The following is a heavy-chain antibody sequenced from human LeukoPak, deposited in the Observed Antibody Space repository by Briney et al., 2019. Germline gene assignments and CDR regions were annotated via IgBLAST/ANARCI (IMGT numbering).Heavy chain of an antibody. CDR1: GGTFSSYA. CDR2: ITPMFGTA. D-gene: IGHD1-1*01. Sequence: ASVKVSCKASGGTFSSYAISWVRQAPGQGLEWMGGITPMFGTAKYAQKFQGRVTITADESTSTAYMELSSLRSEDTAVYYCARGAGTRDYFDYWGQGTLVTVSS. CDR3: ARGAGTRDYFDY. V-gene: IGHV1-69*13. J-gene: IGHJ4*02.